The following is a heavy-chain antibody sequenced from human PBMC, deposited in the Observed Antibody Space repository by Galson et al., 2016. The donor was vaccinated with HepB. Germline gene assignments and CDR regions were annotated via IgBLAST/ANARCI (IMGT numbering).Heavy chain of an antibody. J-gene: IGHJ3*02. D-gene: IGHD3-10*01. Sequence: SLRLSCAASGFTFGSYGMHWVRQAPGKGLEWVAVISYDGSNKYYADSVKGRFTISRDNSKNTLYLQMNSLRAEDTAVYYCAKWDDYYYGSGSQHAFDIWGQGTMVTVSS. CDR1: GFTFGSYG. CDR2: ISYDGSNK. V-gene: IGHV3-30*18. CDR3: AKWDDYYYGSGSQHAFDI.